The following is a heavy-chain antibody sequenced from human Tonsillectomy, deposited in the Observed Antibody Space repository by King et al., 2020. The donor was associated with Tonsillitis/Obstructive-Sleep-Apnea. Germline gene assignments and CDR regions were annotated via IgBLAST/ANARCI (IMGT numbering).Heavy chain of an antibody. CDR3: ARRLAYCSGGTCD. CDR1: GFTVSSNY. Sequence: VQLVESGGGLIQPGGSLRLSCAASGFTVSSNYMSWVRQAPGKGLEWVSVIYSDGRTYYADSVKGRFTISRDNSENTLYLQMNSLRAEDTAVYYCARRLAYCSGGTCDWGQGTLVTVSS. D-gene: IGHD2-15*01. CDR2: IYSDGRT. J-gene: IGHJ4*02. V-gene: IGHV3-53*01.